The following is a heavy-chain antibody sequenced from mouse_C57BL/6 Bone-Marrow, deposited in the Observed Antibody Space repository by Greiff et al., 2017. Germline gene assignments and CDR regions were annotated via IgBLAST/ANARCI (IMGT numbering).Heavy chain of an antibody. CDR2: IDPENGDT. D-gene: IGHD2-4*01. Sequence: EVQLQESGAELVRPGASVKLSCTASGFNIKDDYMHWVKQRPEHGLAWIGWIDPENGDTEYASKFQGKAPITADTSSNTAYLQLSSLTSEDTAVYYCTVMITFDYWGQGTTLTVSA. CDR3: TVMITFDY. CDR1: GFNIKDDY. V-gene: IGHV14-4*01. J-gene: IGHJ2*01.